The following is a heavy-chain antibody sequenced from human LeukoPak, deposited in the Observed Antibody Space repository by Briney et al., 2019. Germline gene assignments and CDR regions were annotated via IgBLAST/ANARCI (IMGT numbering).Heavy chain of an antibody. V-gene: IGHV1-69*13. CDR3: ARRGTYGYSYVFGKTYYYYYGMDV. Sequence: SVKVSCKASGGTFSSYAISWVRQAPGQGLEWMGGIIPIFGTANYAQKFQGRVTITADESTSTAYMELSSLRSEDTAVYYCARRGTYGYSYVFGKTYYYYYGMDVWGQGTTVTVSS. CDR1: GGTFSSYA. J-gene: IGHJ6*02. CDR2: IIPIFGTA. D-gene: IGHD5-18*01.